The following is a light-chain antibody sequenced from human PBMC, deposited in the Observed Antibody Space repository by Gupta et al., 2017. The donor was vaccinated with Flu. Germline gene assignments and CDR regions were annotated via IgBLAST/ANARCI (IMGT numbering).Light chain of an antibody. V-gene: IGKV1-5*03. CDR2: RAS. CDR1: QSVKSW. CDR3: QEDDSYFT. Sequence: DSQMTQSPSTLSASVGDRVTITCRASQSVKSWLAWYQQKPGKAPKLIIYRASNLESGVPSRFSGSGSGTEFTLTINSLQPDDCANYYGQEDDSYFTFGHGTXVDMK. J-gene: IGKJ3*01.